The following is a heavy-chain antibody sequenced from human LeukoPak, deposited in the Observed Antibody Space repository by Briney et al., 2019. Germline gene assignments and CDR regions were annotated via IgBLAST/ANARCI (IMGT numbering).Heavy chain of an antibody. J-gene: IGHJ4*02. CDR3: AAGDDSSGYYEDY. CDR1: GGTFSSYA. Sequence: ASVKVSYKASGGTFSSYAISWVRQAPGQGLEWMGGIIPIFGTANYAQKFQGRVTITTDESTSTAYMELSSLRSEDTAVYYCAAGDDSSGYYEDYWGQGTLVTVSS. D-gene: IGHD3-22*01. V-gene: IGHV1-69*05. CDR2: IIPIFGTA.